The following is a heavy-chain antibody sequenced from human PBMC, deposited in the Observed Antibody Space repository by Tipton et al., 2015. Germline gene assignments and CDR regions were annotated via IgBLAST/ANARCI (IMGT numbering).Heavy chain of an antibody. V-gene: IGHV3-7*01. D-gene: IGHD2-21*01. J-gene: IGHJ4*02. Sequence: SLRLSCAASGFTLSSYSMNWVRQAPGKGLEWVANIDKDGREKNYVGSVKGRFTISRDNSQNSLFLYMNNLRAEDTAVYYCASYRSPSWSFFDYGGQGTLVTVSS. CDR2: IDKDGREK. CDR3: ASYRSPSWSFFDY. CDR1: GFTLSSYS.